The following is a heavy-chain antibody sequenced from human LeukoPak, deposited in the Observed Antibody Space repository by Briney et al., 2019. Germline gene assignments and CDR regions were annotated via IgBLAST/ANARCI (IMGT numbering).Heavy chain of an antibody. J-gene: IGHJ6*03. V-gene: IGHV4-34*01. CDR2: INHSGST. CDR3: ARVARGSSLKTSYMDV. D-gene: IGHD6-13*01. Sequence: PSETLSLTCAVYGGSFSGYYWSWIRQPPGKGLEWIGEINHSGSTNYNPSLKSRVTISVDTSKNQFSLKLSSVTAADTAVYYCARVARGSSLKTSYMDVWGKGTTVTVSS. CDR1: GGSFSGYY.